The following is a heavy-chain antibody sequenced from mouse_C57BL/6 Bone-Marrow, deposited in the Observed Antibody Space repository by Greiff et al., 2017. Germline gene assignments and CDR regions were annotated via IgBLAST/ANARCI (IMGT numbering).Heavy chain of an antibody. J-gene: IGHJ1*03. CDR2: IWSGGST. CDR1: GFSLTSYG. Sequence: QVQLKESGPGLVQPSQSLSITCTVSGFSLTSYGVHWVRQSPGKGLEWLGVIWSGGSTDYNAAFISRLSISKDNSKSQVFFKMNRLQADDTAIYYCASPIYCGYDGWYFDVWGTGTTVTVSS. D-gene: IGHD2-2*01. V-gene: IGHV2-2*01. CDR3: ASPIYCGYDGWYFDV.